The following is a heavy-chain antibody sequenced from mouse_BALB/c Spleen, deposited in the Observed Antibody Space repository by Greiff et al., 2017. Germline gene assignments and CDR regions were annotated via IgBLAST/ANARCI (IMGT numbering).Heavy chain of an antibody. V-gene: IGHV5-9*03. CDR1: GFTFSSYT. CDR2: ISSGGGNT. J-gene: IGHJ3*01. CDR3: ARYWMITTSPWFAD. Sequence: EVHLVESGGGLVKPGGSLKLSCAASGFTFSSYTMSWVRQTPEKRLEWVATISSGGGNTYYPDSVKGRFTISRDNAKNNLYLQMSSLRSEDTALYYCARYWMITTSPWFADWGQGTLVTVSA. D-gene: IGHD2-4*01.